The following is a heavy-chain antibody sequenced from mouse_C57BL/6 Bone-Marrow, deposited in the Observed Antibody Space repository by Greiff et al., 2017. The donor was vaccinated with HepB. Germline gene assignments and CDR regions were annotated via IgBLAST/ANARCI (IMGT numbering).Heavy chain of an antibody. CDR1: GYTFTSYW. CDR2: INPSNGGT. Sequence: QVQLQQPGPELVKPGASVKLSCKASGYTFTSYWMHWVKQRPGQGLEWIGNINPSNGGTNYNEKFKSKATLTVDKSSSTAYMQLSSLTSEDSAVYYCARSRNYYYGSRYFDVWGTGTTVTVSS. CDR3: ARSRNYYYGSRYFDV. D-gene: IGHD1-1*01. J-gene: IGHJ1*03. V-gene: IGHV1-53*01.